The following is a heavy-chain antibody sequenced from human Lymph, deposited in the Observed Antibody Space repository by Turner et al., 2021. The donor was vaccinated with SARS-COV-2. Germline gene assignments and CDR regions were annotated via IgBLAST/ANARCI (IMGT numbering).Heavy chain of an antibody. CDR1: GGTFSSYA. Sequence: QVQLVQSGAEVKKPGSSVKVSCKASGGTFSSYAISWVRQAPGQGLEWMGGIIPILGIANYAQRFQGRVTMTADKSTSKAYLGLGSRRSEDTAVYYWGGIAAPGRGGGVFYYYYGMDVWGQGTTVTVSS. V-gene: IGHV1-69*10. CDR2: IIPILGIA. J-gene: IGHJ6*02. D-gene: IGHD6-13*01. CDR3: GGIAAPGRGGGVFYYYYGMDV.